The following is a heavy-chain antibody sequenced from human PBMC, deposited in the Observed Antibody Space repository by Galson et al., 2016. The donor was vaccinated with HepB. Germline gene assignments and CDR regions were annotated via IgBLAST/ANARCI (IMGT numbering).Heavy chain of an antibody. CDR1: GVSISRGGYS. Sequence: AVSGVSISRGGYSWNWIRQSPGKGLEWIGFTYHNGITDYNPSLTSRLTISLDRSKNQFSLKLRSVTAADTAVYYCASKPSYFFGFDIWGQGTMVTVSS. D-gene: IGHD2/OR15-2a*01. V-gene: IGHV4-30-2*06. J-gene: IGHJ3*02. CDR2: TYHNGIT. CDR3: ASKPSYFFGFDI.